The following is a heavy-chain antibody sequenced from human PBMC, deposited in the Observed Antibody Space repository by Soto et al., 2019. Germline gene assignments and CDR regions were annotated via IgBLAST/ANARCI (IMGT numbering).Heavy chain of an antibody. CDR3: ARDAERGFDY. J-gene: IGHJ4*02. CDR2: IYYSGST. CDR1: GGSVSSGSYY. V-gene: IGHV4-61*01. Sequence: SETLSLTCTVSGGSVSSGSYYWGWIRQPPGKGLEWIGYIYYSGSTNYNPSLKSRVTISVDTSKNQFSLKLSSVTAADTAVYYCARDAERGFDYWGQGTLVTVSS.